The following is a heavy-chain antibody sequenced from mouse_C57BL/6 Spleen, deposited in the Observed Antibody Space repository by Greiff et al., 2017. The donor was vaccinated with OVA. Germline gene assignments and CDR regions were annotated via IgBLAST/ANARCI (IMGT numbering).Heavy chain of an antibody. CDR1: GYTFTDYE. V-gene: IGHV1-15*01. Sequence: VKLVESGAELVRPGASVTLSCKASGYTFTDYEMHWVKQTPVHGLEWIGAIDPETGGTAYNQKFKGKAILTADKSSSTAYMELRSLTSEDSAVYYCTRRGLDYWGQGTTLTVSS. J-gene: IGHJ2*01. CDR3: TRRGLDY. CDR2: IDPETGGT.